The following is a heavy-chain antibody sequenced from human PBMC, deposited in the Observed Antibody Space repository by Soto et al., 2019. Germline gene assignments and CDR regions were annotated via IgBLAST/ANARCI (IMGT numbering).Heavy chain of an antibody. J-gene: IGHJ4*02. CDR1: GFTFSSYS. D-gene: IGHD6-19*01. CDR2: ISSSSSYI. V-gene: IGHV3-21*01. CDR3: ASSGYSSGSIVS. Sequence: EVQLVESGGGLVKPGGSLRLSCAASGFTFSSYSMNWVREAQGKGLEWVSSISSSSSYIYYADSVKGRFTISRDNAKNSLYLQMNSLRAEDTAVYYCASSGYSSGSIVSWGQGTLVTFSS.